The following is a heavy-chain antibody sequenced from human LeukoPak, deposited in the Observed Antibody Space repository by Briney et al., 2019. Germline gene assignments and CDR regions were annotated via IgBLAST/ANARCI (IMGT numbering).Heavy chain of an antibody. CDR1: GGSISSSSYY. D-gene: IGHD6-13*01. CDR3: ARLPGIAAAGKVDY. Sequence: SETLSLTCTVSGGSISSSSYYWGWIRQPPGKGLEWIGSIYYSGSTYYNPPLKSRVTISVDTSKNQFSLKLSSVTAADTAVYYCARLPGIAAAGKVDYWGQGTLVTVSS. CDR2: IYYSGST. J-gene: IGHJ4*02. V-gene: IGHV4-39*01.